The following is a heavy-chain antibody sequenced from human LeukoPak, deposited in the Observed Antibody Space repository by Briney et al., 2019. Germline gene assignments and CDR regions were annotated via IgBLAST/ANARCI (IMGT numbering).Heavy chain of an antibody. CDR1: GFTFISYT. V-gene: IGHV3-30*02. D-gene: IGHD1-26*01. CDR3: AKDPIVGATSEGHNWFDP. Sequence: GGSLRLSCAASGFTFISYTMNWVRQAPGKGLEWVAFIRYDGSNKYYADSVKGRFTISRDNSKNTLYLQMNSLRAEDTAVYYCAKDPIVGATSEGHNWFDPWGQGTLVTVSS. CDR2: IRYDGSNK. J-gene: IGHJ5*02.